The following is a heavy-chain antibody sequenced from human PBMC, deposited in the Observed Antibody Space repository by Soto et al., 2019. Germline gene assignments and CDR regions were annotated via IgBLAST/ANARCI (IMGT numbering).Heavy chain of an antibody. CDR1: GFPFSSHA. V-gene: IGHV3-30-3*01. CDR2: VSYDGSSA. J-gene: IGHJ4*02. CDR3: VAERGVRNFDC. Sequence: QVQLVESGGGVVQPGRSLRLSCPASGFPFSSHAMHWARQAPGKGLEWVAVVSYDGSSANYADSVRGRFIDSRYNSTNTVYLQMNSMRVEDTAVDYGVAERGVRNFDCWGQGTLVTVSS.